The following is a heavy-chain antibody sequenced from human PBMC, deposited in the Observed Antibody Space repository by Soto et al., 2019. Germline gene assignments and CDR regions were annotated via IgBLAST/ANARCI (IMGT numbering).Heavy chain of an antibody. V-gene: IGHV4-34*01. CDR3: AGLLGELSSIDY. J-gene: IGHJ4*02. D-gene: IGHD3-16*02. CDR2: INHSGST. CDR1: GGSFSGYY. Sequence: SETLSLTCAVYGGSFSGYYWSWIRQPPGKGLEWIGEINHSGSTNYNPSLKSRVTISVDTSKNQFSLKLSSVTAADTAVYYCAGLLGELSSIDYWGQGTLVTVSS.